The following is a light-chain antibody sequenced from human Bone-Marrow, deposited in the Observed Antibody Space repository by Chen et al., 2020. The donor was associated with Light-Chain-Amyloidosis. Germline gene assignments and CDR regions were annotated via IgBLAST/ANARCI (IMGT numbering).Light chain of an antibody. J-gene: IGLJ1*01. Sequence: QSALTQPRSVSGSPGQSVTVSSTGTSNNVGAYNYVSWYQQHPGKAPKVMIYDVTERPSGVPDRFSGSKSGNTASLTISGLQAEDEADYYCCSHTGDSYVFGTGTKVTVL. CDR3: CSHTGDSYV. CDR1: SNNVGAYNY. V-gene: IGLV2-11*01. CDR2: DVT.